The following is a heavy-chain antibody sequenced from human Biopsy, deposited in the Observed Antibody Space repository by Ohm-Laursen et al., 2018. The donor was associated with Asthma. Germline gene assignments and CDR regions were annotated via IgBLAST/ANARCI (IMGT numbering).Heavy chain of an antibody. J-gene: IGHJ6*02. CDR3: ARGGYCTSPTCPWGRYATDV. CDR1: GFTFNSYW. V-gene: IGHV3-7*01. CDR2: IKKDGSEK. D-gene: IGHD2-2*01. Sequence: SLRLSCSASGFTFNSYWMSWVRKAPGKGLEWVANIKKDGSEKYYVDSVKGRFTISRDNAKNSLYLHMNSLRAEDTAVYYCARGGYCTSPTCPWGRYATDVWGQGTTVTVSS.